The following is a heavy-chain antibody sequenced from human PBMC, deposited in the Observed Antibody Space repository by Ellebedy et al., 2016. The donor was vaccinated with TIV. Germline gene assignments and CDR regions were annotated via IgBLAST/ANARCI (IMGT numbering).Heavy chain of an antibody. CDR3: AREGGYSYVGGGMDV. CDR2: ISYDGSNK. D-gene: IGHD5-18*01. Sequence: GGSLRLXXAASGFTFSSYAMHWVRQAPGKGLEWVAVISYDGSNKYYADSVKGRFTISRDNSKNTLYLQMNSLRAEDTAVYYCAREGGYSYVGGGMDVWGQGTTVTVSS. CDR1: GFTFSSYA. J-gene: IGHJ6*02. V-gene: IGHV3-30-3*01.